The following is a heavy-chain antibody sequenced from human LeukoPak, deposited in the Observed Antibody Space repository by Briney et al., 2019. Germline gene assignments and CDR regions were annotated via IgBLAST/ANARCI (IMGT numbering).Heavy chain of an antibody. CDR3: AKDLAHPSLNYYYYGMDV. V-gene: IGHV3-9*01. J-gene: IGHJ6*02. D-gene: IGHD2-2*01. CDR2: ISWNSGSI. Sequence: GGSLRLSCAASGFTFDDYAMHWVRQAPGKGLEWVSGISWNSGSIGYADSVKGRFTISRDDSKNTLSLQMNSLRPEDTAVYYCAKDLAHPSLNYYYYGMDVWGQGTTVTVSS. CDR1: GFTFDDYA.